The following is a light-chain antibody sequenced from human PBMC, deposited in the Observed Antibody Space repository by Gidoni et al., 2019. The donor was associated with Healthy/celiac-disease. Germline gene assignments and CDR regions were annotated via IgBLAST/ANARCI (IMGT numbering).Light chain of an antibody. J-gene: IGKJ1*01. Sequence: EIVMTQSPATLSVSPGERATLSCRASQSVSSNLAWYQQKPGQAPRLLIYGASTRATGIPARFRGSGSGTEFTLTISSLQSEDFAGYLCQKDNKWPSTFGQGTKVEIK. V-gene: IGKV3-15*01. CDR2: GAS. CDR3: QKDNKWPST. CDR1: QSVSSN.